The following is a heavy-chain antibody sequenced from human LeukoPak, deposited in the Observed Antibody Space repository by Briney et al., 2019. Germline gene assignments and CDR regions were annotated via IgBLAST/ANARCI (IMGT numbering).Heavy chain of an antibody. Sequence: GRSLRLSCAASGFTFSSYGMHWVRQAPGKGLEWVAVIWYDGSNKYYADPVKGRFTISRDNAKNSLYLQMNGLRVEDTAVYYCARQSSGTLDYWGQGTLVTVSS. J-gene: IGHJ4*02. D-gene: IGHD1-26*01. V-gene: IGHV3-33*01. CDR3: ARQSSGTLDY. CDR2: IWYDGSNK. CDR1: GFTFSSYG.